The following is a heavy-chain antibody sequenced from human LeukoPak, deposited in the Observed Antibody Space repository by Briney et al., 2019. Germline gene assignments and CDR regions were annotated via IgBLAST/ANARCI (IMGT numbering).Heavy chain of an antibody. Sequence: PGGSLRLSCAASGFTFSSYSMNWVRQAPGKGLEWVSSISSSSSYIYYADSVKGRFTISRDNAKNSLYLQMNILRAEDTAVYYCARDPRYCSSTSCYPEGWFDPWGQGTLVTVSS. CDR1: GFTFSSYS. CDR3: ARDPRYCSSTSCYPEGWFDP. D-gene: IGHD2-2*01. V-gene: IGHV3-21*01. J-gene: IGHJ5*02. CDR2: ISSSSSYI.